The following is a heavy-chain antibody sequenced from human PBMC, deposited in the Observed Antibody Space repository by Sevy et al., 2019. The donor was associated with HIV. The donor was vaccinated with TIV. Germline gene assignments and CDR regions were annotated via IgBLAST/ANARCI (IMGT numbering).Heavy chain of an antibody. CDR2: ISWNSGSI. Sequence: GGSLRLSCAASGFTFDDYAMHWVRQAPGKGLEWVSGISWNSGSIGYADSVKGRFTISRDNAKNSLYLQMNSLRAEDTALYYCAKGLTMVRGVPIDYWGQGTLVIVSS. J-gene: IGHJ4*02. D-gene: IGHD3-10*01. CDR3: AKGLTMVRGVPIDY. CDR1: GFTFDDYA. V-gene: IGHV3-9*01.